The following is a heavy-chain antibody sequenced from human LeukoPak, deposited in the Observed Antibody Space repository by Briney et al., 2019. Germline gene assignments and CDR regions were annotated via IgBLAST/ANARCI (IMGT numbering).Heavy chain of an antibody. Sequence: SETLSLTCTVSGGSISSHYGSWIRQPPGKGLEWIGYIYYSGSTNYDPFLKSRVTISVDTSKNQFSLKLSSVTAADTAVYYCAREIEGNFDYWGQGTLVTVSS. CDR2: IYYSGST. CDR3: AREIEGNFDY. D-gene: IGHD3-22*01. J-gene: IGHJ4*02. V-gene: IGHV4-59*11. CDR1: GGSISSHY.